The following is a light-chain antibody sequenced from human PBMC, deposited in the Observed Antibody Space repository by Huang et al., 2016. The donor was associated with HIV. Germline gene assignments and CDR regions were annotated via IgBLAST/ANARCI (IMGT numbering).Light chain of an antibody. CDR1: QSVGRN. V-gene: IGKV3-15*01. CDR3: QQYNNWPPLT. Sequence: EIVMTQSPATLSVSPGERATLSCRASQSVGRNLAWYQQKPGQAPRLLIYGASTRATGIPARFSGSGSGTEVTLTISSLQSEDSAVYDCQQYNNWPPLTFGGGTKVEIK. J-gene: IGKJ4*01. CDR2: GAS.